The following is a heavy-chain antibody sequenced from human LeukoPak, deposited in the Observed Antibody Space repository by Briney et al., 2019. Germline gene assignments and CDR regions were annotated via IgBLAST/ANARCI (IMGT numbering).Heavy chain of an antibody. CDR2: ISYDGSNK. J-gene: IGHJ4*02. CDR3: AREPETGTTLY. V-gene: IGHV3-30-3*01. D-gene: IGHD1-1*01. Sequence: GGSLRLSCAASGFTFSSYAMHWVRQAPGKGLEWVAVISYDGSNKYYADSVKGRFTISRDDSKNTLYLQMNSLRAEDTAVYYCAREPETGTTLYWGQGTLVTVSS. CDR1: GFTFSSYA.